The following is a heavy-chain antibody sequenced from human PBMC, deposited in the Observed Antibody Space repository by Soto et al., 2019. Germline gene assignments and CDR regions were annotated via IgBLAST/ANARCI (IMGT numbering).Heavy chain of an antibody. J-gene: IGHJ4*02. V-gene: IGHV4-4*02. D-gene: IGHD2-15*01. CDR1: GGSISSSNW. CDR3: ARDSFECSGGSCYRSHYFDY. CDR2: IYHSGST. Sequence: SETLSLTCTVSGGSISSSNWWSWVRQPPGKGLEWIGEIYHSGSTNSNPSLKSRVSISVDKSKNQFSLKLSSVTAADTAVYYCARDSFECSGGSCYRSHYFDYWGQGTLVTVSS.